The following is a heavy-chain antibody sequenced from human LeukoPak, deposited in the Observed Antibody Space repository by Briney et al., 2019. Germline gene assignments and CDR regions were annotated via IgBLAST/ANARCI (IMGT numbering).Heavy chain of an antibody. CDR1: GFTFTDYY. Sequence: ASVKVSCKASGFTFTDYYLHWLRQAPGQGLEGLGWVNPNNGDTDYAQKFQGRVTMTRDTSIRTAYMALSRLTSDDTAVYYCARKQRLTGATKIAFDIWGQGTMLTVSS. CDR2: VNPNNGDT. D-gene: IGHD5-24*01. V-gene: IGHV1-2*02. CDR3: ARKQRLTGATKIAFDI. J-gene: IGHJ3*02.